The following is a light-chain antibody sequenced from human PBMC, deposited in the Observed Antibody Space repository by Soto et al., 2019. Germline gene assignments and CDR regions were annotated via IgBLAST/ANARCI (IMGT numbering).Light chain of an antibody. Sequence: EIVLTQSPGTLSLSPVERATLSCRASQSVSNNYLAWYQQKPGQAPRLLIYGASNRATGIPDRFSGSGSGTDFTLTISSLQSEDFAVYYCQQYNNWPPTWTFGQGTKVDIK. V-gene: IGKV3-20*01. J-gene: IGKJ1*01. CDR1: QSVSNNY. CDR2: GAS. CDR3: QQYNNWPPTWT.